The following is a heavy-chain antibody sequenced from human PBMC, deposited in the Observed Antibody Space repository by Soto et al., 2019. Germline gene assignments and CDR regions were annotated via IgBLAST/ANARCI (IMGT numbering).Heavy chain of an antibody. CDR2: IVVGSGNT. CDR3: AAGPGVRGVTMYYFDY. J-gene: IGHJ4*02. V-gene: IGHV1-58*01. D-gene: IGHD3-10*01. CDR1: GFTFTSSA. Sequence: GASVKVSCKASGFTFTSSAVQWVRQARGQRLEWIGWIVVGSGNTNYAQKFQERVTITRDMSTSTAYMELSSLRSEDTAVYYCAAGPGVRGVTMYYFDYWGQGTRVTVSS.